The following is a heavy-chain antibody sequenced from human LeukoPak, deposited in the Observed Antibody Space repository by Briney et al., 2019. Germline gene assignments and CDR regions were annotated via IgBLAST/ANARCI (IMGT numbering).Heavy chain of an antibody. D-gene: IGHD6-19*01. CDR2: IYYSGST. CDR1: GGSISSYY. V-gene: IGHV4-59*01. Sequence: SETLSLTCTVSGGSISSYYWNWIRQPPGKGLEWMGYIYYSGSTDYNPSLKSRVTISVDTSKNQFSLKLSSVTAADTAVYYCARGRYSSGWYYTFDIWGQGTMVTVSS. J-gene: IGHJ3*02. CDR3: ARGRYSSGWYYTFDI.